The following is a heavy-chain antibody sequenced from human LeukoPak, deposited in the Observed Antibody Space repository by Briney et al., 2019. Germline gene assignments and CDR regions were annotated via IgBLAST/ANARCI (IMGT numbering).Heavy chain of an antibody. D-gene: IGHD5-18*01. CDR1: GDNFNNYV. J-gene: IGHJ4*02. CDR3: EAAGGSNCYIY. CDR2: IIPVFGTV. V-gene: IGHV1-69*01. Sequence: SVKVSCKASGDNFNNYVISWVRQAPGQGLEWMGGIIPVFGTVKYSQKFQGRVTITADEPTSTAYMQLDSLESSDTALYFCEAAGGSNCYIYWGQGTLVSVSS.